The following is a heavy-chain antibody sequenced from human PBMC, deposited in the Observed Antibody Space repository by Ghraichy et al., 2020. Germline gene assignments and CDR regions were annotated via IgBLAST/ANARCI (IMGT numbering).Heavy chain of an antibody. CDR3: AGFDLVDPNDAFPI. Sequence: GGSLRLSCTGSGFIFSNYLMHWVRQTPGKGLVWVSQINFDGSGTKYADSVEGRFTISRDNAKNTLYLQMTSLSAEDTAVYYCAGFDLVDPNDAFPIWGQGTMVSVSS. CDR2: INFDGSGT. CDR1: GFIFSNYL. D-gene: IGHD3-16*02. V-gene: IGHV3-74*01. J-gene: IGHJ3*02.